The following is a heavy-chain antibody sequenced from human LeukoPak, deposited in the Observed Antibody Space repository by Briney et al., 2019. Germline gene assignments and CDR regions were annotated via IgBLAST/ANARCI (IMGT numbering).Heavy chain of an antibody. CDR3: ARDRYSAV. D-gene: IGHD2-15*01. CDR1: GFTFDDYA. V-gene: IGHV3-9*01. CDR2: ISWNSGSI. J-gene: IGHJ6*04. Sequence: GGSLRLSCAASGFTFDDYAMHWVRQAPGKGLEWVSGISWNSGSIGYADSVKGRFTISRDNSKNTLYLQMNSLRAEDTAVYYCARDRYSAVWGKGTTVTISS.